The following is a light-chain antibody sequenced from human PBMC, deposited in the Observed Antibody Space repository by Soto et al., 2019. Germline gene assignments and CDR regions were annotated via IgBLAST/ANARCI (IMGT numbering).Light chain of an antibody. V-gene: IGKV3-11*01. Sequence: EIVLTQSPATLSLSPGERATISCRASQSVSSYLAWYQQKPGQAPRLVIYGASTRAGGVPARFSGGGSGTDFTLTISSLEPEDFAVYYCQQRSNWPRTFGQGTKVDIK. CDR3: QQRSNWPRT. CDR1: QSVSSY. CDR2: GAS. J-gene: IGKJ1*01.